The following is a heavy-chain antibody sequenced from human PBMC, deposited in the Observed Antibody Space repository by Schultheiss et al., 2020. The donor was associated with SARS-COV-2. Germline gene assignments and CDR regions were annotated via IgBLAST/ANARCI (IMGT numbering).Heavy chain of an antibody. Sequence: GGSLRLSCAASGFTVSSNYMSWVRQAPGKGLEWVSSISSSSSYIYYADSVKSRFTISRDNAKDSLYLQMNSLRAEDTAVYYCVREGSSSYYFDFWGQGTLVTVAS. CDR3: VREGSSSYYFDF. D-gene: IGHD6-6*01. V-gene: IGHV3-21*01. CDR1: GFTVSSNY. J-gene: IGHJ4*02. CDR2: ISSSSSYI.